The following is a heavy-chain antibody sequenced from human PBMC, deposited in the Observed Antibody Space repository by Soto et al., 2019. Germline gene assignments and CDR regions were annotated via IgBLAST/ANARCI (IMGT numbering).Heavy chain of an antibody. CDR1: GYSFTSYW. CDR3: ARKGGSYPYSGNYYYGMDV. V-gene: IGHV5-51*01. CDR2: IYPGDSDT. D-gene: IGHD1-26*01. J-gene: IGHJ6*02. Sequence: RGESLKISCKGSGYSFTSYWIGWVRQMPGKGLEWMGIIYPGDSDTRYSPSFQGQVTISADKSISTAYLQWSSLKASDTAMYYCARKGGSYPYSGNYYYGMDVWGQGTTVTVSS.